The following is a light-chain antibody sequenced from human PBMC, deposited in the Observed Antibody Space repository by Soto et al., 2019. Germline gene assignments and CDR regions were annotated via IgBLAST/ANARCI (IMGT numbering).Light chain of an antibody. J-gene: IGKJ1*01. CDR1: QSVSSNY. Sequence: EIVLTQTPGILSLSPGERATLSCRASQSVSSNYFAWYQQKPGQAPKLLIYGTSTRATGIPDRFSGSGSGTDFTLTISRLEPEDFAVYYCQHYGTSPKWTFGPGTKVDIK. CDR3: QHYGTSPKWT. CDR2: GTS. V-gene: IGKV3-20*01.